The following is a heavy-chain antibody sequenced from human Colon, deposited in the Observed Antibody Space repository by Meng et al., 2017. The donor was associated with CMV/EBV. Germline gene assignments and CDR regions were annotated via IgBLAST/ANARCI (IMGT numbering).Heavy chain of an antibody. CDR3: AHSGRDSSGSYYFDY. CDR1: GFSLSTRGVG. J-gene: IGHJ4*02. Sequence: SGATLVKPTQTSTLTCTFSGFSLSTRGVGVGWIRQPPGKALEWLALIYWNDGKRYSPSLKSRLTITKDTSKNQVVLTMTNMDPVDTATYYCAHSGRDSSGSYYFDYWGQGTLVTVSS. V-gene: IGHV2-5*01. CDR2: IYWNDGK. D-gene: IGHD3-22*01.